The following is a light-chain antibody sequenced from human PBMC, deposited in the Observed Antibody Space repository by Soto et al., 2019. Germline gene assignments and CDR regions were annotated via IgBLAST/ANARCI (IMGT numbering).Light chain of an antibody. J-gene: IGLJ3*02. CDR1: SSNIGSND. Sequence: QSVLTQPPSASGTPGQRVTLSCSGGSSNIGSNDVCWYQQVPGTAPKLLIYMNNQRPSGVPDRSSGSKSGTSATLAISGLLSEDEADYYWSTWDDSLSGRVFGGGPKLTVL. CDR2: MNN. CDR3: STWDDSLSGRV. V-gene: IGLV1-47*01.